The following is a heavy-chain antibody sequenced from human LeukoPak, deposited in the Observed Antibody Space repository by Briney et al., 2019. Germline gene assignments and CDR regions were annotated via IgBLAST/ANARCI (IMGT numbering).Heavy chain of an antibody. Sequence: SETLSLTCTVSGGSISSYYWSWIRQPPGKGLEWIGYIYYSGSTNYKPSLKSRVTISVDTSKNQFSLKLSFVTAADTAVYYCAREAITNRTVVWGQGTLVTVSS. CDR3: AREAITNRTVV. CDR1: GGSISSYY. CDR2: IYYSGST. D-gene: IGHD4-23*01. V-gene: IGHV4-59*01. J-gene: IGHJ4*02.